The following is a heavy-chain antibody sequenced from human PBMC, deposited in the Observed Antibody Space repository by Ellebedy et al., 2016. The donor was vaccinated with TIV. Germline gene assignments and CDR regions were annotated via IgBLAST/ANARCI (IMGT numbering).Heavy chain of an antibody. CDR2: INPNSGGT. V-gene: IGHV1-2*02. CDR1: GYTFTGYY. Sequence: AASVKVSCKASGYTFTGYYMHWVRQAPGQGLEWMGWINPNSGGTNYAQKFQGRVTMTRDTSISTAYMELSRLRSDDTAVYYCATRTWYSSSWYDAFDIWGQGTMVTVSS. D-gene: IGHD6-13*01. CDR3: ATRTWYSSSWYDAFDI. J-gene: IGHJ3*02.